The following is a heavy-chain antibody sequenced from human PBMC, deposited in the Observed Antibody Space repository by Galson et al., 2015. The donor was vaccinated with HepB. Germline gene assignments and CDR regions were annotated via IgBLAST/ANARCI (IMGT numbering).Heavy chain of an antibody. Sequence: QSGAEVKKPGESLRISCKGSGYSFTSYWISWVRQMPGRGLEWMGRIDPSDSYTNYSPSFQGHVTISADKSISTAYLQWSSLKASDTAMYYCARVGSSWYARSYYYGMDVWGQGTTVTVSS. CDR1: GYSFTSYW. D-gene: IGHD6-13*01. CDR3: ARVGSSWYARSYYYGMDV. J-gene: IGHJ6*02. CDR2: IDPSDSYT. V-gene: IGHV5-10-1*01.